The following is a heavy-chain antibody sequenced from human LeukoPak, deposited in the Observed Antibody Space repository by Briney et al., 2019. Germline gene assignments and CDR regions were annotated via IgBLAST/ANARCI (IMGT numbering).Heavy chain of an antibody. D-gene: IGHD3-10*01. J-gene: IGHJ4*02. Sequence: GGSLRLSCAASGFTFSSYAMHWVRQAPGKGLEYVSAISSNGGSTYYANSVKGRFTISRDNSKNTLYLQMGSLRAEDMAVYYCARSYYGSGSQEFDYWGQGTLVPVSS. CDR3: ARSYYGSGSQEFDY. CDR1: GFTFSSYA. CDR2: ISSNGGST. V-gene: IGHV3-64*01.